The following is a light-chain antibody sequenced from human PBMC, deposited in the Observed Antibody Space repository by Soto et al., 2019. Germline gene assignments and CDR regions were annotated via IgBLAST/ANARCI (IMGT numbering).Light chain of an antibody. CDR1: HSVSSSS. CDR3: QQYVGSPPMYS. V-gene: IGKV3-20*01. J-gene: IGKJ2*01. Sequence: ESVLTQSPGTLSLSPGERATLSCRASHSVSSSSLAWYQQKRGQAPRLLIYAASNRSTGSPGRFSGSGSGTNCTLTIGRLEPEDFAVYYCQQYVGSPPMYSFGQTTKLEIK. CDR2: AAS.